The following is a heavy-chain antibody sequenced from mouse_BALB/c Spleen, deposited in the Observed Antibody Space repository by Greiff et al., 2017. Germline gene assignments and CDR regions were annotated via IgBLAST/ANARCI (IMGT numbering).Heavy chain of an antibody. V-gene: IGHV1-67*01. D-gene: IGHD1-1*01. CDR2: ISTYYGNT. J-gene: IGHJ1*01. Sequence: QVQLKQSGPELVRPGVSVKISCKGSGYTFTDYAMHWVKQSHAKSLEWIGVISTYYGNTNYNQKFKGKATMTVDKSSSTAYMELARLTSEDSAIYYCARGGYGSSYDWYFDVWGAGTTVTVSS. CDR3: ARGGYGSSYDWYFDV. CDR1: GYTFTDYA.